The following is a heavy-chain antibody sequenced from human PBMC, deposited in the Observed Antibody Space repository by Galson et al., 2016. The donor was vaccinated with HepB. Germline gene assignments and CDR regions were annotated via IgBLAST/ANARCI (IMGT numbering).Heavy chain of an antibody. D-gene: IGHD2-21*01. CDR1: GFSFRSSA. J-gene: IGHJ4*01. Sequence: SLRLSCAASGFSFRSSAMSGVRRAPGKGLEWVSAISNTGGRKYYADSVRGRFTISRDNSKNTLYLQMHSLRAEDTAVYYCAKEEETGKTPFVDNWGHGSLVIVSS. V-gene: IGHV3-23*01. CDR2: ISNTGGRK. CDR3: AKEEETGKTPFVDN.